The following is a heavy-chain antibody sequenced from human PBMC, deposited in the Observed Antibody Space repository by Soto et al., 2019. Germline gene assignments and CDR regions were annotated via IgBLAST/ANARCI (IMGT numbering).Heavy chain of an antibody. J-gene: IGHJ4*02. CDR1: GYTFTGYR. CDR2: IGPKSGGT. D-gene: IGHD1-26*01. Sequence: ASVKVSCKASGYTFTGYRIDWVRQAPGQGLEWMGWIGPKSGGTHYAQKFQGRVTMTRDTSISTAFMELNSLRSDDTAIYSCARDESGSFPYWGQGTLVTVSS. CDR3: ARDESGSFPY. V-gene: IGHV1-2*02.